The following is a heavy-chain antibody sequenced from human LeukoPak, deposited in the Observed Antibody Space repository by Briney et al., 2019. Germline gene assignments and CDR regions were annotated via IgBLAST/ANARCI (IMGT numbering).Heavy chain of an antibody. V-gene: IGHV4-39*01. D-gene: IGHD5-18*01. CDR2: IYYSGST. CDR3: ARHASDTAGRFDP. CDR1: GGSISSSSYY. Sequence: PSETLSLTCTVSGGSISSSSYYWGWLRQPPGKGLEWIGSIYYSGSTYYNPSLKSRVTISVDTSKNQFSLKLSSVTAADTAVYYCARHASDTAGRFDPWGQGTLVTVSS. J-gene: IGHJ5*02.